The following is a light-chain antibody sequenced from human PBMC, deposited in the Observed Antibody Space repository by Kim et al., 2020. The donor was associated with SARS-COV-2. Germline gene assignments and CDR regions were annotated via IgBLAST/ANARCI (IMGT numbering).Light chain of an antibody. CDR3: QHYNSYPWT. Sequence: DIQMTQSPSTLSASLGDRVTITCRASESIPRWLSWFQQKPGKAPKLLIYETSNLEGGVPSRFSGSGSETEFTLTISSLQPDDIATYYCQHYNSYPWTFGQGTKVDI. J-gene: IGKJ1*01. V-gene: IGKV1-5*03. CDR2: ETS. CDR1: ESIPRW.